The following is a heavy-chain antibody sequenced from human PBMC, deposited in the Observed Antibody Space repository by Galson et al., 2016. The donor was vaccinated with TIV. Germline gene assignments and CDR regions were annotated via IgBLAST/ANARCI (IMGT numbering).Heavy chain of an antibody. CDR2: VFGDGADA. D-gene: IGHD5-18*01. Sequence: QSGAEVKKPGESLKISCQASGYIFSNYWIGWVRQMPGKGLEWMGLVFGDGADAIYSPSFQGQVSFSADKSISTAYLQWSSLKVSDSAIYYCARRSGGDTYGHDFWGQGTLVTVSS. V-gene: IGHV5-51*01. CDR1: GYIFSNYW. J-gene: IGHJ4*02. CDR3: ARRSGGDTYGHDF.